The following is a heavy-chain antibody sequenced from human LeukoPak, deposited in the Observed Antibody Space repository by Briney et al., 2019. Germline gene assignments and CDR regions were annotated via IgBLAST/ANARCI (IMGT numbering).Heavy chain of an antibody. J-gene: IGHJ4*02. CDR1: GFTFRSYW. CDR2: NNSDGSSK. V-gene: IGHV3-74*01. D-gene: IGHD3-10*01. CDR3: ARVKMVRGVSLDY. Sequence: PGGSLRLSCAASGFTFRSYWMHGVRQAPAKGLVGVSRNNSDGSSKSYEDSVKGRFTIYREHAKNTLYRQMNSLRAEDTAVYYCARVKMVRGVSLDYWGQGTLVTVSS.